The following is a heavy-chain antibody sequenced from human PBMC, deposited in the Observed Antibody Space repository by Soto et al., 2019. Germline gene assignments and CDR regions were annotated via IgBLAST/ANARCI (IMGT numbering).Heavy chain of an antibody. D-gene: IGHD5-12*01. CDR2: IWYDGSNK. V-gene: IGHV3-33*01. CDR1: GFTFSSYG. CDR3: AREGWLRGHYYYGMDV. J-gene: IGHJ6*02. Sequence: QVQLVESGGGVVQPGRSLRLSCAASGFTFSSYGMHWVRQAPGKGLEWVAVIWYDGSNKYYADSVKGRFTISRDNSKNTQYLQMNSLRAEDTAVYYCAREGWLRGHYYYGMDVWGQGTTVTVSS.